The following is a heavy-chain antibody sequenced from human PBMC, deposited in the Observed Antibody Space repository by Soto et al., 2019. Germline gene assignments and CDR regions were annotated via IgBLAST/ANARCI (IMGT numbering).Heavy chain of an antibody. V-gene: IGHV3-30*03. Sequence: QVQLVESGGGMVQPGGSLRLSCVASGFTFNTHGMHWVRQSPGKGLDWVAILSYDGSNQYYADSVKGRFTVSRDNSKNTLDRHMNSLRPQDTAVYYCARGALSWFQRPWDYVDVWGRGTTVTVSS. CDR2: LSYDGSNQ. CDR3: ARGALSWFQRPWDYVDV. CDR1: GFTFNTHG. J-gene: IGHJ6*03. D-gene: IGHD6-25*01.